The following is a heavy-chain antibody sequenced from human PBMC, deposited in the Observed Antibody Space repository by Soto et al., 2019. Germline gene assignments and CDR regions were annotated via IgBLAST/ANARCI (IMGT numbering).Heavy chain of an antibody. J-gene: IGHJ6*03. D-gene: IGHD6-19*01. CDR2: IYSGGST. CDR3: ARDPPMSSGWSFHYMDV. Sequence: GGSLRLSCAASGFTVSSNYMSWVRQAPGKGLEWVSVIYSGGSTYYADSVKGRFTISRDNSKNTLYLQMSSLRAEDTAVYYCARDPPMSSGWSFHYMDVWGKGTTVTSP. CDR1: GFTVSSNY. V-gene: IGHV3-66*01.